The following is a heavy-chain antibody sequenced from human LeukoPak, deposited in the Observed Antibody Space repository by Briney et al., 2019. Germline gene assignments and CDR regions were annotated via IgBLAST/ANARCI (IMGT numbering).Heavy chain of an antibody. V-gene: IGHV3-21*01. CDR2: ISSSSSYI. CDR1: GFTFSSYG. Sequence: GALRLSCAASGFTFSSYGMNWVRQAPGKGLEWVSCISSSSSYIYYADSVKGRFTFSRDNAKNSLYLQMNSLRAEDTAVYYCARDFQYYYDSSGYYPFDYWGQGTLVTVSS. J-gene: IGHJ4*02. CDR3: ARDFQYYYDSSGYYPFDY. D-gene: IGHD3-22*01.